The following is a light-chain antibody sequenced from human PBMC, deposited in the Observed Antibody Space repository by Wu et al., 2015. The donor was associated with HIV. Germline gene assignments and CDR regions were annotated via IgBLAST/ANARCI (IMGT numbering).Light chain of an antibody. CDR3: QQYRISPHT. CDR1: QDIGTKY. V-gene: IGKV3-20*01. J-gene: IGKJ2*01. CDR2: GSS. Sequence: EIVMTQSPATLSVSPGGRATLSCRASQDIGTKYLAWYQQRPGQTPRLLIYGSSSRATGVSDRFSGSGSGTDFTLTIDRLEPEDFAVYYCQQYRISPHTFGQGTELDIK.